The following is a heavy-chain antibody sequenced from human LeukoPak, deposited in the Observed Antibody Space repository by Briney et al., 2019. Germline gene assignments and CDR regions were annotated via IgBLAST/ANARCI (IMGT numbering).Heavy chain of an antibody. CDR1: GGSISSGGYY. J-gene: IGHJ4*02. CDR3: ARQQYSSGWYGYDY. D-gene: IGHD6-19*01. Sequence: PSETLSLTCTVSGGSISSGGYYWSWIRQHPGKGLEWIGYIYYSGSTYYNPSLKSRVTISVDTSKNQFSLKLSSVTAADTAVYYCARQQYSSGWYGYDYWGQGTLVTVSS. V-gene: IGHV4-31*03. CDR2: IYYSGST.